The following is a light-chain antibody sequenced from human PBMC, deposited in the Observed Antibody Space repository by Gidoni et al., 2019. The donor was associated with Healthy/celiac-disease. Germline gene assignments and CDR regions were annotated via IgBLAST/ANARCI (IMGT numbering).Light chain of an antibody. V-gene: IGKV1D-8*03. CDR2: AAS. CDR3: QQSYSPPRT. Sequence: VIWMTQSPSLLPASTGDSVTIRCRMRQGISSYLAWYQQKPGKAPELLIYAASSLQSGVPSRFRGSGSGTDFTLTISSLQSEDFATYYCQQSYSPPRTFGEGTKVEIK. CDR1: QGISSY. J-gene: IGKJ4*02.